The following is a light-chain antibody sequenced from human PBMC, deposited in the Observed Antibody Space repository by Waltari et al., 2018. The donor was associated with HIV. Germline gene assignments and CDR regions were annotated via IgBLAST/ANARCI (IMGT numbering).Light chain of an antibody. CDR2: EKV. CDR1: SSNIGNNH. CDR3: ATLDSALSGVL. Sequence: QSMLTQPPSVSATSGQRVTISCSGSSSNIGNNHLSWYQLVPGTGPRLIIYEKVNRPSDPPDPFLAPQSGPPSQIVNRGLQTGDEADYFWATLDSALSGVLFGGGTSVIVL. V-gene: IGLV1-51*01. J-gene: IGLJ2*01.